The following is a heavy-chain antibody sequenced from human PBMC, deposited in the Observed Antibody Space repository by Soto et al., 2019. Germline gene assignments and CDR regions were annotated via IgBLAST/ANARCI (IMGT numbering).Heavy chain of an antibody. CDR1: GFTFSSYG. J-gene: IGHJ4*02. CDR3: ARDRRGPTENFDY. CDR2: IWYDGSNK. D-gene: IGHD3-10*01. Sequence: GGSLRLSCAASGFTFSSYGMHWVRQAPGKGLEWVAVIWYDGSNKYYADSVKGRFTISRDNSKNTLYLQMNSLRAEDTAVYYCARDRRGPTENFDYWGQGTLVTVSS. V-gene: IGHV3-33*01.